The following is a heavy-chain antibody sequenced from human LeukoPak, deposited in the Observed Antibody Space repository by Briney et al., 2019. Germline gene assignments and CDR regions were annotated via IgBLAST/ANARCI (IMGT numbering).Heavy chain of an antibody. CDR2: INHSGST. D-gene: IGHD3-22*01. CDR3: ARHRFTYYFESSGYHYGHEGFDY. J-gene: IGHJ4*02. CDR1: GGSFSGYY. Sequence: SETLSLTCAVYGGSFSGYYWSWIRQPPGKGLEWIGEINHSGSTNYNPSLKSRVTISVDTSKNQFSLKLSSVTAADTAVYYCARHRFTYYFESSGYHYGHEGFDYWGQGTRVTVSS. V-gene: IGHV4-34*01.